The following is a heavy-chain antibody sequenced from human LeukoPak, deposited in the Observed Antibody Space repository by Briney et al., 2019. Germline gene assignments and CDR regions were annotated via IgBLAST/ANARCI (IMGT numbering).Heavy chain of an antibody. CDR3: ARDASLIVVSAAEFDY. D-gene: IGHD2-2*01. Sequence: ASVKVSCKASGYTFTSYGISWVRQAPGQGLEWMGWISADNGNTNYAQKFQGRVTMTTDTRTRTAYMELTSLRSDDTAVYYCARDASLIVVSAAEFDYWGQGTLVTVSS. V-gene: IGHV1-18*01. CDR2: ISADNGNT. CDR1: GYTFTSYG. J-gene: IGHJ4*02.